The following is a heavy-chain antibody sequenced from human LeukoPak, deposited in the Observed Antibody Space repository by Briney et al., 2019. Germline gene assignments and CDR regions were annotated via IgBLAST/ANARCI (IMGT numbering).Heavy chain of an antibody. Sequence: GGSPRLSCAASGFTFSSYAMSWVRQAPGKGLEWVSAISGSGGSTYYADSVKGRFTISRDNSKNTLYLQMNSLRAEDTAVYYCAKDQDIYDFWSGYYLAYDYWGQGTLVTVSS. CDR1: GFTFSSYA. CDR2: ISGSGGST. J-gene: IGHJ4*02. D-gene: IGHD3-3*01. CDR3: AKDQDIYDFWSGYYLAYDY. V-gene: IGHV3-23*01.